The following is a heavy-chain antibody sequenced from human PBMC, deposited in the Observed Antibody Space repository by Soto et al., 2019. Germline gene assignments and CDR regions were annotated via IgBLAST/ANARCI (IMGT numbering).Heavy chain of an antibody. D-gene: IGHD2-15*01. CDR1: GYTFTSYD. CDR3: ARGRKDILPQHYYYYYMDV. J-gene: IGHJ6*03. CDR2: MNPNSGNT. Sequence: ASVKVSCKASGYTFTSYDINWVRQATGQGLEWMGWMNPNSGNTGYAQKFQGRVTMTRNTSISTAYMELSSLRSEDTAVYYCARGRKDILPQHYYYYYMDVWGKGTTVTVSS. V-gene: IGHV1-8*01.